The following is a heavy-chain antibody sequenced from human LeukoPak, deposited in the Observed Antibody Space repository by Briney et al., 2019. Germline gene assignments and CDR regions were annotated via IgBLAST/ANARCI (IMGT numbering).Heavy chain of an antibody. CDR3: ARAYSYGLFDY. CDR2: TYPGDSDT. Sequence: GESLKISCKGSGYSFTSYWIGWVRQMPGKGLEWMGITYPGDSDTRYSPSFQGQVTISADKSTSTAYLQWSSLKASDTAIYYCARAYSYGLFDYWGQGTPVTVSS. V-gene: IGHV5-51*01. CDR1: GYSFTSYW. J-gene: IGHJ4*02. D-gene: IGHD5-18*01.